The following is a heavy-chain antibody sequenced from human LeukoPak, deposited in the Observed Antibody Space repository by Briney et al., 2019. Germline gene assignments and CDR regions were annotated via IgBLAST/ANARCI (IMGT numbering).Heavy chain of an antibody. J-gene: IGHJ4*02. D-gene: IGHD6-13*01. CDR1: GYTFTGYY. CDR2: INPNSGGT. CDR3: AAAPSSSWYGAY. V-gene: IGHV1-2*02. Sequence: ASVKVSCKASGYTFTGYYMHWVRQAPGQGLEWMGWINPNSGGTNYAQKFQGRVTMTRDTSISTAYMELSRLRSDDTAVYYCAAAPSSSWYGAYWGQGTLVTVSS.